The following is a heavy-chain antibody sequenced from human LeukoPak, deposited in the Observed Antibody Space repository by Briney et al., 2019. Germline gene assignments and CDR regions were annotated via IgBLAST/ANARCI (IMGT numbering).Heavy chain of an antibody. V-gene: IGHV3-66*01. CDR2: IYSGGST. J-gene: IGHJ4*02. Sequence: GGSLRLSCAASGFTVSSNYMSWVRQAPGEGLEWVSVIYSGGSTYYADSVKGRFTISRDNSKNTLYLQMNSLRAEDTAVYYCAREIRGYYDSSGYYQYYFDYWGQGTLVTVSS. D-gene: IGHD3-22*01. CDR3: AREIRGYYDSSGYYQYYFDY. CDR1: GFTVSSNY.